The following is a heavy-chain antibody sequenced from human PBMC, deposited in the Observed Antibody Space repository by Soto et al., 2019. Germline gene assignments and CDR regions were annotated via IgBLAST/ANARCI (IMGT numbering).Heavy chain of an antibody. Sequence: GGSLRLSCAASGFTFSSYSMNWVRQAPGKGLEWVSSISSSSSYIYYADSVKGRFTISRDNAKNSLYLQMNSLRAEDTAVYYCARDRDSSSGTHFLGYLHGMDVWGQGTTVTVSS. CDR3: ARDRDSSSGTHFLGYLHGMDV. CDR2: ISSSSSYI. V-gene: IGHV3-21*01. J-gene: IGHJ6*02. D-gene: IGHD6-13*01. CDR1: GFTFSSYS.